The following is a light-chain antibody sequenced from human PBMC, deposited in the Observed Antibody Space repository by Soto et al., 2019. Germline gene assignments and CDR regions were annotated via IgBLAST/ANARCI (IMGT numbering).Light chain of an antibody. Sequence: EIVMTQSPATLSVSPGERAALSCRASQSVSNNYLAWYQQKPGQAPRLLIYGASNRATGIPDRFSGSGSGTDSTLTISRLEPEDFAVYYCQQYGSSPPITFGQGTKVDIK. CDR3: QQYGSSPPIT. CDR1: QSVSNNY. CDR2: GAS. V-gene: IGKV3-20*01. J-gene: IGKJ1*01.